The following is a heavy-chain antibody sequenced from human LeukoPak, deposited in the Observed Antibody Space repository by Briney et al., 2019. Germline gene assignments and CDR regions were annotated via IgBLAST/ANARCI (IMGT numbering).Heavy chain of an antibody. V-gene: IGHV3-23*01. J-gene: IGHJ5*02. D-gene: IGHD4-17*01. Sequence: GGSLRLSCAASGFTFSNYAMSWVRQAPGKGLEWVSAINGNDGTTYYADSVKGRFTISRDNSKNTLYLQMNSLRAEDTAVYYCAKDPRTTVTTGWFDPWGQGTLVTVSS. CDR2: INGNDGTT. CDR3: AKDPRTTVTTGWFDP. CDR1: GFTFSNYA.